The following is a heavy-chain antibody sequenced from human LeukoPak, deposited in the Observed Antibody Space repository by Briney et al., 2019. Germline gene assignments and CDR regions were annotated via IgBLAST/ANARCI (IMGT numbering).Heavy chain of an antibody. Sequence: ASVKVSCKASGYTFTSYDINWVRQATGQGLEWMGWMNPNSGNTGYAQKFQGRVTMTRNTSISTAYMELSSLRSEDTAVYYCARYSNWGHYFDYWGQGTLVTVSS. J-gene: IGHJ4*02. D-gene: IGHD4-11*01. CDR3: ARYSNWGHYFDY. CDR1: GYTFTSYD. V-gene: IGHV1-8*01. CDR2: MNPNSGNT.